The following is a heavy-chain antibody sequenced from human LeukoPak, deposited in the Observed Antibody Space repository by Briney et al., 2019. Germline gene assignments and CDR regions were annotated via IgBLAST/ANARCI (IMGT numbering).Heavy chain of an antibody. Sequence: VASVKVSCKASGGTFSSYAISWVRQAPGQGLEWMGRIIPILGIANYAQKFQGRVTITADKSTSTAYMELSSLRSEDTAVYYCARGYSSGWYDNYWGQGTLVTVSS. CDR2: IIPILGIA. J-gene: IGHJ4*02. CDR1: GGTFSSYA. CDR3: ARGYSSGWYDNY. V-gene: IGHV1-69*04. D-gene: IGHD6-19*01.